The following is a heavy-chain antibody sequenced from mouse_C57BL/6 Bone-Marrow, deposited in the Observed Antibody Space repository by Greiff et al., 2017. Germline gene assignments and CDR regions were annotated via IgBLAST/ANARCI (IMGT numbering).Heavy chain of an antibody. CDR3: ARYAGGGFAY. V-gene: IGHV7-3*01. CDR1: GFTFTDYY. J-gene: IGHJ3*01. CDR2: IRNKANGYTT. Sequence: EVKLVESGGGLVQPGGSLSLSCAASGFTFTDYYMSWVRQPPGKALEWLGFIRNKANGYTTEYSAYVKGRFTISRDNSQSILYLQVNALRAEDSATYYCARYAGGGFAYWGQGTLVTVSA.